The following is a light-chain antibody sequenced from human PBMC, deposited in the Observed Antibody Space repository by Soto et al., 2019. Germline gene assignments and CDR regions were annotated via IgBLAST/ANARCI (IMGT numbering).Light chain of an antibody. CDR1: SSNIGSNT. CDR2: STD. J-gene: IGLJ1*01. V-gene: IGLV1-44*01. CDR3: ATWDGSLTGYV. Sequence: QSVLTQPPSASGALGQRVTIYCSGGSSNIGSNTVNWYQQPPGTAPKLLICSTDQRPSGVPDRFSGSKSGTSASLAISGLQSEDEADYYCATWDGSLTGYVFGSGTKLTVL.